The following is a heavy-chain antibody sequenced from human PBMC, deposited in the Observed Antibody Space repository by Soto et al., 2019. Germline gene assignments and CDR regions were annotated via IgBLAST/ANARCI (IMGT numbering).Heavy chain of an antibody. V-gene: IGHV4-61*01. CDR2: GSYSGTT. J-gene: IGHJ4*02. CDR1: GVSVSSGSFY. CDR3: ARGATVTQYDY. Sequence: SETLSLTSTVSGVSVSSGSFYWAWIRQPPGKGLEWIGFGSYSGTTNYKPSLKSRVTISVDTSRSQISLKVSSLTAADTAVYYCARGATVTQYDYWGQGTLVTVSS. D-gene: IGHD4-17*01.